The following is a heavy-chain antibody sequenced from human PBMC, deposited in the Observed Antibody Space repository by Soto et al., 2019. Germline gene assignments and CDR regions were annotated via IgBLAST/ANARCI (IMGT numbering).Heavy chain of an antibody. CDR2: IIPIFGTA. CDR1: GGTFSSYA. D-gene: IGHD3-22*01. J-gene: IGHJ6*02. Sequence: ASVKVSCKASGGTFSSYAISWVRQAPGQGLEWMGGIIPIFGTANYAQKFQGRVTITADESTSTAYMELSSLRSEDTAVYYCARGAYYYDSSGYSLPDYNYYYGMDVWGQGTTVTVSS. CDR3: ARGAYYYDSSGYSLPDYNYYYGMDV. V-gene: IGHV1-69*13.